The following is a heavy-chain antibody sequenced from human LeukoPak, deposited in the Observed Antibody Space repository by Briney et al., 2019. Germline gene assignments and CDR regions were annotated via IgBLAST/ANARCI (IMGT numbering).Heavy chain of an antibody. D-gene: IGHD6-13*01. V-gene: IGHV3-23*01. CDR2: ISGSGGST. CDR1: GFTFSSYA. Sequence: GGSLRVSCAASGFTFSSYAMSWVCQAPGKGLGWVSAISGSGGSTYYADSVKGRFTISRDNSKNTLYLQMNSLRAEDTAVYYCAKDRGYSSSSSWFDPWGQGTLVTVSS. CDR3: AKDRGYSSSSSWFDP. J-gene: IGHJ5*02.